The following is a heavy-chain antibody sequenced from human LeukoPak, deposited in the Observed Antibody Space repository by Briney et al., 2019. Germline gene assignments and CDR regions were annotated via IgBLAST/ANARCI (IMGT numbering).Heavy chain of an antibody. V-gene: IGHV3-30-3*01. Sequence: GRSLRLSCAASGFTFSSYAMHWVRQAPGKGLEWVAVISYDGSNKYYADSVKGRFTISRDNSKNTLYLQMNSLRAEDTAVYYCARDGERYFDWLDSYYFDYWGQGTLVTVSS. D-gene: IGHD3-9*01. CDR2: ISYDGSNK. J-gene: IGHJ4*02. CDR1: GFTFSSYA. CDR3: ARDGERYFDWLDSYYFDY.